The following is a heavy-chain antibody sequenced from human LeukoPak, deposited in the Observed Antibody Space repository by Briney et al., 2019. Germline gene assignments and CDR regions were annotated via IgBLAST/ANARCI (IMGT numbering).Heavy chain of an antibody. D-gene: IGHD2-15*01. CDR2: IYTSGST. J-gene: IGHJ2*01. CDR3: ARENWVASYWYFDL. CDR1: GGSISSGSYY. Sequence: SETLSLTCTVSGGSISSGSYYWSWIRQPAGKGLEWLGRIYTSGSTNYNPSLKRRVTISVDPSKNQFSLKLSSVTAADTAVYYCARENWVASYWYFDLWGRGTLVTVSS. V-gene: IGHV4-61*02.